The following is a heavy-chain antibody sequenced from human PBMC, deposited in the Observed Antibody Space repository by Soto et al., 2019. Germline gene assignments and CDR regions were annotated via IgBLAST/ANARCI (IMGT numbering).Heavy chain of an antibody. J-gene: IGHJ6*03. CDR2: MNPNSGNT. D-gene: IGHD4-4*01. CDR3: ARGDMTTVNHYYYYYMDV. Sequence: ASVKVSCQASGYTFTSYDINWVRQATGQGLEWMGWMNPNSGNTGYAQKFQGRVTMTRNTSISTAYMELSSLRSEDTAVYYCARGDMTTVNHYYYYYMDVWGKGTTVTVSS. V-gene: IGHV1-8*01. CDR1: GYTFTSYD.